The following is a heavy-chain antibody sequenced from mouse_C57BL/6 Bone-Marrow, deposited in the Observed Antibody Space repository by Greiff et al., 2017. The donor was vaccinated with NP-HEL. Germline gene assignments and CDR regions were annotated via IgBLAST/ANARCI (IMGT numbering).Heavy chain of an antibody. CDR2: INPNYGTT. J-gene: IGHJ2*01. CDR1: GYSFTDYN. Sequence: VQLKESGPELVKPGASVKLSCKASGYSFTDYNMNWVKQSFGKSLEWIGVINPNYGTTNYNQKFKGKATLTVDQSSSTAYMQLNSLTSEDSAAFYAARDYYGSSYDSFDYWGQGTTLTVSA. D-gene: IGHD1-1*01. CDR3: ARDYYGSSYDSFDY. V-gene: IGHV1-39*01.